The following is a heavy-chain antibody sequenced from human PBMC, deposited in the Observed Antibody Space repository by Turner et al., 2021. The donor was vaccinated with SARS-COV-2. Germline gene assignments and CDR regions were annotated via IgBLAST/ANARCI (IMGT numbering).Heavy chain of an antibody. D-gene: IGHD4-4*01. CDR1: GFTFSSYG. CDR3: AKQQGLYSNPMYYFDY. J-gene: IGHJ4*02. V-gene: IGHV3-30*18. CDR2: TSYDGSNK. Sequence: QVQLVESGGGVVQPGSSLRLSCAASGFTFSSYGMHWVRQAPGKGLEWVAVTSYDGSNKYYSDAVKGRFTISRDNSKNTLYLQMNSLRAEDTAVYYCAKQQGLYSNPMYYFDYWGQGTLVTVSS.